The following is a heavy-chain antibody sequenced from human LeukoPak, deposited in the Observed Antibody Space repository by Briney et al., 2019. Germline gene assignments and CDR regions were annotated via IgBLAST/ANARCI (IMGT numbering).Heavy chain of an antibody. D-gene: IGHD5-18*01. CDR2: IIPIFGTA. J-gene: IGHJ4*02. CDR3: ARDGGGYSYGYKDY. Sequence: SVKVFCKASGGTFSSYAISWVRQAPGQGLEWMGGIIPIFGTANYAQKFQGRVTITADESTSTAYMELSSLRSEDTAVYYCARDGGGYSYGYKDYWGQGTLVTVSS. CDR1: GGTFSSYA. V-gene: IGHV1-69*01.